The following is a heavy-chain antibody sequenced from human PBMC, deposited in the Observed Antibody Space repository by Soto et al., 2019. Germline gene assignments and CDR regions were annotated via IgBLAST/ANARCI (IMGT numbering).Heavy chain of an antibody. CDR2: IYYSGST. Sequence: PSETLSLTCTVSGSFLNRYHRSWTRQPPGKGLEWIGYIYYSGSTYYNPSLKSRVTISVDTSKNQFSLKLSSVTAADTAVYYCARPTLQSNAFDIWGQGTMVTVSS. D-gene: IGHD4-4*01. CDR1: GSFLNRYH. J-gene: IGHJ3*02. V-gene: IGHV4-59*08. CDR3: ARPTLQSNAFDI.